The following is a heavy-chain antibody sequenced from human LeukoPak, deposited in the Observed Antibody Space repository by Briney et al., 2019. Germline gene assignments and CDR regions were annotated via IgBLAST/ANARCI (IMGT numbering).Heavy chain of an antibody. CDR1: GFTLNTYA. V-gene: IGHV3-30-3*01. D-gene: IGHD1-26*01. J-gene: IGHJ4*02. CDR3: ARDPDRVGATMRSDDRVY. Sequence: PGGSLRLSCAASGFTLNTYAMHWVRQAPGKGLEWVAVISYDGSNKYYVDSVKGRFSISRDNSKNTLYLQMNSLRAEDTAVYYCARDPDRVGATMRSDDRVYWGQGTLVTVSS. CDR2: ISYDGSNK.